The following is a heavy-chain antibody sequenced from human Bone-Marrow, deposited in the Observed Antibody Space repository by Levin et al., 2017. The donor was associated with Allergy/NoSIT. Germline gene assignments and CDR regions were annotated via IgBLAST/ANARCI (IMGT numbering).Heavy chain of an antibody. CDR1: GASISSNSYY. J-gene: IGHJ4*02. Sequence: PSETLSLTCTVSGASISSNSYYWGWIRQPPGKGLEWIGSIYYSGSTYYNPSLKSRVTISVDTSKNQFSLKLTSVTAADTAVYYCARLSPSYYVDNWGQGTLVTVSS. V-gene: IGHV4-39*01. CDR2: IYYSGST. CDR3: ARLSPSYYVDN. D-gene: IGHD2-2*01.